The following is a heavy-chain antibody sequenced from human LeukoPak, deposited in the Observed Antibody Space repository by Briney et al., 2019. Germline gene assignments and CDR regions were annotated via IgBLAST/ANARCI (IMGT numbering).Heavy chain of an antibody. J-gene: IGHJ4*02. Sequence: RPGGSLRLSCAASGFTFDDYGMSWVRQAPGKGLEWVSGINWNGDRTGYADSVRGRFTISRDNAKNSLYLQMNSLRAEDTALYYCARKGYYGSGTYLDYWGQGTLVTVS. CDR1: GFTFDDYG. V-gene: IGHV3-20*04. D-gene: IGHD3-10*01. CDR3: ARKGYYGSGTYLDY. CDR2: INWNGDRT.